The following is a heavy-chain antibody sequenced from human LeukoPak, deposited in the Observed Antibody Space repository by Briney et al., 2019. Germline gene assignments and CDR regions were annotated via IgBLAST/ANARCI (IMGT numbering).Heavy chain of an antibody. CDR2: IYSSGRT. Sequence: SETLSLTCTVSGGSISSGSDYWSWIRQPAGKGLEWIGRIYSSGRTNYNPSLQSRVTISIDTSKNQFPLKLSSVTAADTAVYYCAGAPSNRNSGTYSWFDPWGQGTLVTVSS. V-gene: IGHV4-61*02. CDR1: GGSISSGSDY. J-gene: IGHJ5*02. CDR3: AGAPSNRNSGTYSWFDP. D-gene: IGHD1-26*01.